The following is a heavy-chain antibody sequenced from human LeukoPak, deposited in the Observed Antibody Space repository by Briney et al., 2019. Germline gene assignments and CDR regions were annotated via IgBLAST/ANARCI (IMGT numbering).Heavy chain of an antibody. CDR3: STDLASQWGFDS. CDR1: GFTFTDAW. V-gene: IGHV3-15*01. CDR2: IKSKTDGETT. J-gene: IGHJ4*02. D-gene: IGHD6-19*01. Sequence: GGSLRLSCAASGFTFTDAWMSWVRQAPGKGLEWVGRIKSKTDGETTEYAAPVKGRFTISRDDSQASLYLHMNSLKTEDTAVYYCSTDLASQWGFDSWGRGTLVAVSS.